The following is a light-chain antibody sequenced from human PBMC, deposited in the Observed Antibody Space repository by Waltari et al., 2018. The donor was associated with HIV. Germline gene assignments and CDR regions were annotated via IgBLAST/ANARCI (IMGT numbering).Light chain of an antibody. Sequence: DIQMTQSPSTLSASVGDRVTITCRASQSFSGWLDRDQQKPGKAPKLLIYKASSLESGVPSRFSGSGSETEFTLTISSLQPDDFATYYCQQYNFYPLTFGQGTKVEIK. J-gene: IGKJ1*01. CDR1: QSFSGW. CDR3: QQYNFYPLT. CDR2: KAS. V-gene: IGKV1-5*03.